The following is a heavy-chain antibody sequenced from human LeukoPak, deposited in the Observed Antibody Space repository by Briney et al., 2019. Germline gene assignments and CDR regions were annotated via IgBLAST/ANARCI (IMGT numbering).Heavy chain of an antibody. CDR3: AKRSIVGATNNWFDP. V-gene: IGHV1-69*13. J-gene: IGHJ5*02. D-gene: IGHD1-26*01. Sequence: ASVKVSCKASGGTFSSYAISWVRQAPGQGPAWMGGIIPIFGTANYAQKFQGRVTITADESTSTAYMELSSLRSEDTAVYYCAKRSIVGATNNWFDPWGQGTLVTVSS. CDR1: GGTFSSYA. CDR2: IIPIFGTA.